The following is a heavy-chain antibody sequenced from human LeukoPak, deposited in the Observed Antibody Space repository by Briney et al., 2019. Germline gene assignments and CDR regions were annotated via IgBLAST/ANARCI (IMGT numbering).Heavy chain of an antibody. J-gene: IGHJ4*02. CDR2: IYSGGST. Sequence: GGSLRLSCAASGFTVSSDYMTWVRQAPGKGLEWVSVIYSGGSTYYADSVKGRFTISRDNSKNTLYLQMNSLRAEDTAVYYCAKDRRIAVAGTKTFIDYWGQGTLVTVSS. V-gene: IGHV3-53*05. D-gene: IGHD6-19*01. CDR3: AKDRRIAVAGTKTFIDY. CDR1: GFTVSSDY.